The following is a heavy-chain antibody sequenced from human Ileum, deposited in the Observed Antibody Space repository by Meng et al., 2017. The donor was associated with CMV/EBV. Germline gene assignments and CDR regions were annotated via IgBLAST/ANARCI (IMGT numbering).Heavy chain of an antibody. J-gene: IGHJ5*02. D-gene: IGHD5-12*01. CDR2: IYYNGIT. Sequence: QVPLQESGPGLGKPSETLSLTCTVSGGSISNYYGSWIRQPPGKGLEWIGYIYYNGITYYNPSLKSRIAILVDTSKSQFSLIVSSVTAADTAVYYCAKYSGPSRWFDPWGQGTLVTVSS. CDR3: AKYSGPSRWFDP. V-gene: IGHV4-30-4*01. CDR1: GGSISNYY.